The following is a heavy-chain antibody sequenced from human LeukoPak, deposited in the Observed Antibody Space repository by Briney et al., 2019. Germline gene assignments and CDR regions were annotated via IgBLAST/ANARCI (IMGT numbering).Heavy chain of an antibody. CDR1: GFTFSSYA. Sequence: PGGSLRLSCVASGFTFSSYAMSWVRQAPGKGLEWVSAISGSGGSTYYADSVKGRFTISRDNSKNTLYLQMNSLRAEDTAVYYCAKDPQHLPRAEDAFDIWGQGTMVTVSS. J-gene: IGHJ3*02. D-gene: IGHD1-14*01. CDR2: ISGSGGST. V-gene: IGHV3-23*01. CDR3: AKDPQHLPRAEDAFDI.